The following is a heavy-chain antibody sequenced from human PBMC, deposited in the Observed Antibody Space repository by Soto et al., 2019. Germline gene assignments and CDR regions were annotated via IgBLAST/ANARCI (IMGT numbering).Heavy chain of an antibody. D-gene: IGHD6-13*01. CDR3: ARGAAAGVDYGMDV. CDR1: GGCISTDC. J-gene: IGHJ6*02. CDR2: IYRSGGT. Sequence: DTLSLTCSVSGGCISTDCWSWIRQPAGKGLEWIGRIYRSGGTNFNPSLMSRVSMSVDTSKNQFSLKLSSVVAADTAVYYCARGAAAGVDYGMDVWGQGTTVTVSS. V-gene: IGHV4-4*07.